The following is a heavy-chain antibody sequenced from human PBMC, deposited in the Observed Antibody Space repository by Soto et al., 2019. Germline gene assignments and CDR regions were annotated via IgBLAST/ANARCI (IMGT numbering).Heavy chain of an antibody. Sequence: SGPTLVNPTQTLTLTCTFSGFSLSTSGVGVGWIRQPPGKALEWLALIYWDDDKRYSPSLKSRLTITKDTSKNQVVLTMTNMDPVDTATYYCAHSGPQIAARSGPGYNWFDPWGQGTLVTVSS. D-gene: IGHD6-6*01. CDR2: IYWDDDK. J-gene: IGHJ5*02. V-gene: IGHV2-5*02. CDR1: GFSLSTSGVG. CDR3: AHSGPQIAARSGPGYNWFDP.